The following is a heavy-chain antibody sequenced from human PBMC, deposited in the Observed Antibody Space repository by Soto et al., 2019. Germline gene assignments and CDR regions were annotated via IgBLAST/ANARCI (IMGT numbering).Heavy chain of an antibody. CDR3: AHGSCSSADCYPNPYLDY. J-gene: IGHJ4*02. Sequence: QITLKESGPTLVKPTQTLTLTCTFSGFSLSTTAEGVGWIRQPPGKALEWLALIYWDDDERYSPSLKSRLPITKDTSKNQLVLTMTNVDPVDTATYYCAHGSCSSADCYPNPYLDYWGQGILVTVSS. CDR1: GFSLSTTAEG. CDR2: IYWDDDE. D-gene: IGHD2-2*01. V-gene: IGHV2-5*02.